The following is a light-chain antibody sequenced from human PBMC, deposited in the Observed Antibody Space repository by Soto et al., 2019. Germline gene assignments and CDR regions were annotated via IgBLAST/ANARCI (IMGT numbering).Light chain of an antibody. J-gene: IGLJ1*01. CDR3: SSYGSPSTRYV. V-gene: IGLV2-14*01. CDR2: EVS. Sequence: QSALTQPASVSGSPGQSITISCTGTSSDVGGYNYVSWYQQHPGKAPKLMIYEVSNRPSGVSNRFSGSKSGNTASLTISVIQAEDEADYFCSSYGSPSTRYVFGTGTKLTVL. CDR1: SSDVGGYNY.